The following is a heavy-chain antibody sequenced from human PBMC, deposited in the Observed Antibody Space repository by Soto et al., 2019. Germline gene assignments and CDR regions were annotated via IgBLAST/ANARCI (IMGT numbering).Heavy chain of an antibody. CDR1: GGTFSSYT. V-gene: IGHV1-69*02. D-gene: IGHD2-2*01. CDR3: ARGQDSYCSSTSCYADFDY. CDR2: IIPILGIA. Sequence: QVQLVQSGAEVKKPGSSVKVSCKASGGTFSSYTISWVRQAPGQGLEWMGRIIPILGIANYAQKFQGRVTITADKSTSTAYMELSSLRSEDTAVYYWARGQDSYCSSTSCYADFDYWGQGTLVTVSS. J-gene: IGHJ4*02.